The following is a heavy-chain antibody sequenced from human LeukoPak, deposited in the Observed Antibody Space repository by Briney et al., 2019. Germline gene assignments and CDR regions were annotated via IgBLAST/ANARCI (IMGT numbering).Heavy chain of an antibody. CDR3: AKSFRSTSLDY. CDR2: FSGSGGST. J-gene: IGHJ4*02. Sequence: PGGSLRLSCAASGFTFSSYAMSWVRQAPGKGLECISGFSGSGGSTYYADSVKGRFTISRDNSRNTLYSQMNSLRAGDTAVYYCAKSFRSTSLDYWGQGTLVTVSS. D-gene: IGHD2-2*01. V-gene: IGHV3-23*01. CDR1: GFTFSSYA.